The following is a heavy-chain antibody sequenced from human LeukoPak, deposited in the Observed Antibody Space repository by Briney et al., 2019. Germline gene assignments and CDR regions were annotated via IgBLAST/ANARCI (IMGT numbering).Heavy chain of an antibody. CDR2: IYHSGST. CDR1: GGSISSGGYY. Sequence: PSETLSLTCTVSGGSISSGGYYWSWIRQPPGKGLEWIGYIYHSGSTYYNPSLKSRVTISVDRSKNQFSLKLSSVTAADTAVYYCARSPLYYDSSLGYWGQGTLVTVSS. CDR3: ARSPLYYDSSLGY. J-gene: IGHJ4*02. D-gene: IGHD3-22*01. V-gene: IGHV4-30-2*01.